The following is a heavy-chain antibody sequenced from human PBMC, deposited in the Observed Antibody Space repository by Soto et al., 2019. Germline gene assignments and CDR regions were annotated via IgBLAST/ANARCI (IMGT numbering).Heavy chain of an antibody. Sequence: PGGSLRLSCAASGFTFSSYAMSWVRQAPWEGLEWVSAISGSGGSTYYADSVKGRFTISRDNSKNTLYLQMNSLRAEDTAVYYCAKGGDPYVPAAMRVFDYWGQGTLVTVSS. CDR1: GFTFSSYA. D-gene: IGHD2-2*01. V-gene: IGHV3-23*01. CDR2: ISGSGGST. CDR3: AKGGDPYVPAAMRVFDY. J-gene: IGHJ4*02.